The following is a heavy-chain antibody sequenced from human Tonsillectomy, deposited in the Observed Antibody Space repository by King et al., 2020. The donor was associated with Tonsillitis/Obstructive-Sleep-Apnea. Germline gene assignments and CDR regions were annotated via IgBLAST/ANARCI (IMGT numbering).Heavy chain of an antibody. Sequence: VQLQESGPGLVKPSGTLSLTCTVSGASISSHYWGWLRQPPGKGLEWIGHISDSGSTNYSPSLKSRVTISVDTSKNQFSLKLTSVTAADTAVYYCARGRWDITGTQFDPWGQGTLVTVSS. V-gene: IGHV4-59*11. CDR2: ISDSGST. CDR3: ARGRWDITGTQFDP. D-gene: IGHD1-7*01. J-gene: IGHJ5*02. CDR1: GASISSHY.